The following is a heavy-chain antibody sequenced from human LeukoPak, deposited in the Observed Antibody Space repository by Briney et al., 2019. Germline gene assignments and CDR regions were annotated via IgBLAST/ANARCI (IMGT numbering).Heavy chain of an antibody. CDR1: GFTFSTYW. Sequence: PGGSLRLSCAASGFTFSTYWMHWVRHVPGKGLVWVSRINSDGSTTNYADSVKGRFTISRDNAMNTPYRQMNSLRAEDTAVYYCARGSGMGDYWGQGTLVTVSS. CDR3: ARGSGMGDY. J-gene: IGHJ4*02. D-gene: IGHD1-14*01. CDR2: INSDGSTT. V-gene: IGHV3-74*01.